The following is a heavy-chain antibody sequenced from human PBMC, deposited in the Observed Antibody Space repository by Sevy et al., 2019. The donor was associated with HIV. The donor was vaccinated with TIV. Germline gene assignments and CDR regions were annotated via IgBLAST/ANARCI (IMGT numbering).Heavy chain of an antibody. CDR3: ARYEEDTTLDKAFDI. D-gene: IGHD1-1*01. CDR2: ISNSGTYI. CDR1: GFTFSNYI. J-gene: IGHJ3*02. V-gene: IGHV3-21*01. Sequence: GGSRRLSCAASGFTFSNYIINWVRQAPGKGLEWVSSISNSGTYIYYADSVKGRFTISRDNAKNSLYLQMNSLRAEDTAVYYCARYEEDTTLDKAFDIWGQGTMVTVSS.